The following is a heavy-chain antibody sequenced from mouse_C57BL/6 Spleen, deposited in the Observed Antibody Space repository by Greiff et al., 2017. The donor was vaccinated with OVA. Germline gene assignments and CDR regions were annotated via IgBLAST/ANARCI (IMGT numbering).Heavy chain of an antibody. V-gene: IGHV1-22*01. CDR1: GYTFTDYN. CDR3: AAYDDYWGYLDY. Sequence: VQLQQSGPELVKPGASVKMSCKASGYTFTDYNMHWVKQSHGKSLEWIGYINPNNSGTSYNQKFKGKATLTVNKSSSTAYMQLRSLTSDEAAVYDRAAYDDYWGYLDYWGQGTTLTVSS. D-gene: IGHD2-4*01. J-gene: IGHJ2*01. CDR2: INPNNSGT.